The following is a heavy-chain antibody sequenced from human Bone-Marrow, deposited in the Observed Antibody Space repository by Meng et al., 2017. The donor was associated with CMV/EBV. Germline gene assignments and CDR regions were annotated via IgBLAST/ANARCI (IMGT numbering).Heavy chain of an antibody. CDR2: ISGSGDTT. D-gene: IGHD3-3*01. V-gene: IGHV3-23*01. Sequence: GGSLRLSCAASELTISNYAMSWVRQAPGKGLEWVSGISGSGDTTYYADSVKGRFTISRDNSENTLYLQMNSLRAGDTAVYYCAKERYDFWSGYSYFFDYWGQGTLVTVSS. CDR3: AKERYDFWSGYSYFFDY. CDR1: ELTISNYA. J-gene: IGHJ4*02.